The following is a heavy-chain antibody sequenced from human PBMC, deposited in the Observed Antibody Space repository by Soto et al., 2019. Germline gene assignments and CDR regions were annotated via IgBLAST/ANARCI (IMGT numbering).Heavy chain of an antibody. D-gene: IGHD3-16*02. CDR3: ARGRTAYDYVWGSYRGNWFDP. J-gene: IGHJ5*02. CDR2: INHSGST. V-gene: IGHV4-34*01. CDR1: GGSFSGYY. Sequence: SETLSLTCAVYGGSFSGYYWSWTRQPPGKGLEWIGEINHSGSTNYNPSLKSRVTISVDTSKNQFSLKLSSVTAADTAVYYCARGRTAYDYVWGSYRGNWFDPWGQGTLVTVSS.